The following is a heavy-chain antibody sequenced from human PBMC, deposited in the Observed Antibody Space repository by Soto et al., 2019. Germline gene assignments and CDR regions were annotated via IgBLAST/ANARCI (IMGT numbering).Heavy chain of an antibody. J-gene: IGHJ4*02. CDR3: ARGGDYVWGSYRPDPCDY. CDR1: GVSISSYY. D-gene: IGHD3-16*02. V-gene: IGHV4-59*01. CDR2: IYYSGST. Sequence: SETLSLTCTVSGVSISSYYWSWIRQPPGKGLEWIGYIYYSGSTNYNPSLKSRVTISVDTSKNQFSLRLSSVTAADTAVYYCARGGDYVWGSYRPDPCDYWGQGTL.